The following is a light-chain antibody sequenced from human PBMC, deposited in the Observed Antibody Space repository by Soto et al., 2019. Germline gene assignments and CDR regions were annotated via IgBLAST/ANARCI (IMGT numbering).Light chain of an antibody. CDR3: QQYGSSRTWT. V-gene: IGKV3-20*01. CDR1: QSVSSSF. Sequence: EIVLTPSPGTLSLSPVERATLSCRASQSVSSSFLAWYQQKPGQAPRLLIYGASSRATGIPDGFSGSGSGTDFTLTISRLEPEDFAVYYCQQYGSSRTWTFGQGTKVDIK. CDR2: GAS. J-gene: IGKJ1*01.